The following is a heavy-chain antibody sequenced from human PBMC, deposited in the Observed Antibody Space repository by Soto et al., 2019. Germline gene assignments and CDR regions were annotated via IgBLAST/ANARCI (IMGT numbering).Heavy chain of an antibody. Sequence: SETLSLTCTVSGGSISSYYWSWIRQPPGKGLEWIGYIYYSGSTNYNSSLKSRVTISVDTSKNQFSLKLSSVTAADTAVYYCARISGSSWTRTEIDYWGQGTLVTVSS. CDR1: GGSISSYY. D-gene: IGHD6-13*01. J-gene: IGHJ4*02. V-gene: IGHV4-59*08. CDR2: IYYSGST. CDR3: ARISGSSWTRTEIDY.